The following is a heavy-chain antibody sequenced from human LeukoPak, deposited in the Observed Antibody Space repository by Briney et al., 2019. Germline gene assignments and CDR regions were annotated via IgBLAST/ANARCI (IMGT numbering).Heavy chain of an antibody. CDR2: ISYDGSNK. J-gene: IGHJ4*02. Sequence: EGSLRLSCAASGFTFSSYAMHWVRQAPGKGLEWVAVISYDGSNKYYADSVKGRFTISRDNSKNTLYLQMNSLRAEDTAVYYCAREGDYGDYDYWGQGTLVTVSS. V-gene: IGHV3-30-3*01. CDR1: GFTFSSYA. D-gene: IGHD4-17*01. CDR3: AREGDYGDYDY.